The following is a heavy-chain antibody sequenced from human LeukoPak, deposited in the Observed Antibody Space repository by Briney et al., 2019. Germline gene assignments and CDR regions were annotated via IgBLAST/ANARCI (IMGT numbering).Heavy chain of an antibody. CDR2: ISGSGGST. CDR1: GFTFSNSA. Sequence: GGSLRLSCAASGFTFSNSAMSWVRQAAGEGLEWVSGISGSGGSTYYADSVKGRFTISRDNSKNTVYLHMHSLRAEDTTVYYCARAMMVVANLWGVFDYWGQGTLVTVSS. D-gene: IGHD3-22*01. J-gene: IGHJ4*02. V-gene: IGHV3-23*01. CDR3: ARAMMVVANLWGVFDY.